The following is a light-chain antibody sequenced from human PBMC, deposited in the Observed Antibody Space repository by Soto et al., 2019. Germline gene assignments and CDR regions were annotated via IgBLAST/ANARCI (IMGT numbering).Light chain of an antibody. CDR3: LQEYRYPRT. CDR2: GTS. Sequence: AIQMTQSPSSLSASVGDRVIITCRASQAIRTGLGWYQQRPGKAPKLLIYGTSNLQSRVPSRVSGSGSGTDFTLTINGLQPEDFETYYCLQEYRYPRTFGQGTKGDVK. V-gene: IGKV1-6*01. CDR1: QAIRTG. J-gene: IGKJ1*01.